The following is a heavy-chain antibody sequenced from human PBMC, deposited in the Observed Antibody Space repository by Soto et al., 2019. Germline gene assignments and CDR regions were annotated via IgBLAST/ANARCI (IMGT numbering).Heavy chain of an antibody. CDR2: ISYDGSNK. CDR3: AKDLSTSIAAAGTLDY. J-gene: IGHJ4*02. V-gene: IGHV3-30*18. CDR1: GFTFSSYA. D-gene: IGHD6-13*01. Sequence: PGGSLRLSCAASGFTFSSYAMSWVRQAPGKGLEWVAVISYDGSNKYYADSVKGRFTISRDNSKNTLYLQMNSLRAEDTAVYYCAKDLSTSIAAAGTLDYWGQGTLVTVSS.